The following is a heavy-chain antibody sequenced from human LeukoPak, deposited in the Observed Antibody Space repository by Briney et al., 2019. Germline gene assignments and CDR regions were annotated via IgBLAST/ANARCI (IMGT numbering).Heavy chain of an antibody. CDR1: GYTFTDYW. V-gene: IGHV1-2*02. J-gene: IGHJ4*02. Sequence: ASVKVSCKASGYTFTDYWMHWVRQAPGQGLEWMGWINPNSGGTKYAQKFQGRVTMTRDTFISTAYMELSRLRSDDTAMYYCAPGGAIDYWGQGTLVTVSS. CDR2: INPNSGGT. CDR3: APGGAIDY. D-gene: IGHD3-10*01.